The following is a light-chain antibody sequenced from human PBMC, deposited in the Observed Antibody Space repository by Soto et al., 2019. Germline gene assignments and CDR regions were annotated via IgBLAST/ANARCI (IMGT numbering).Light chain of an antibody. J-gene: IGKJ4*01. CDR3: QQRSSWPLS. V-gene: IGKV3-11*01. CDR2: DAS. Sequence: EIVLTQSPDTLSLSPGERATLSCRASQSVASYLAWYQQKPGQAPRLLFYDASNRATGIPARFSGSGSGTDFTLTIGSLEPEDFAVYYCQQRSSWPLSFGGGTKVEIK. CDR1: QSVASY.